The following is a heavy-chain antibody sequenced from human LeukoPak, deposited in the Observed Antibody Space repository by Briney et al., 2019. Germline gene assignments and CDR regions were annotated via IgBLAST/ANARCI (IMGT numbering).Heavy chain of an antibody. CDR2: ISGSGGST. CDR1: GFTFSSYA. D-gene: IGHD2-2*01. Sequence: GGSLRLSCAASGFTFSSYAMSWVRQAPGKGLERVSAISGSGGSTYYADSVKGRFTISRDNSKNTLYLQMNSLRAEDTAVYYCARDEVRYCSSTSCPDFDYWGQGTLVTVSS. J-gene: IGHJ4*02. CDR3: ARDEVRYCSSTSCPDFDY. V-gene: IGHV3-23*01.